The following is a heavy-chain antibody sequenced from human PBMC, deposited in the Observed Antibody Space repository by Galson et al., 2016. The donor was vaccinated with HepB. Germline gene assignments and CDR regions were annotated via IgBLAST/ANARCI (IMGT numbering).Heavy chain of an antibody. Sequence: SVKVSCNASGYTFTDKYIHWVRQVPGQGLEWLGWINPKTGGSKHGQKFQGRVSMTRETSTSTAHLGLTRLKSDDTAVYFCARHSAYDRYYHYGMDVWGQGTAVTVSS. D-gene: IGHD5-12*01. CDR3: ARHSAYDRYYHYGMDV. CDR1: GYTFTDKY. CDR2: INPKTGGS. V-gene: IGHV1-2*02. J-gene: IGHJ6*02.